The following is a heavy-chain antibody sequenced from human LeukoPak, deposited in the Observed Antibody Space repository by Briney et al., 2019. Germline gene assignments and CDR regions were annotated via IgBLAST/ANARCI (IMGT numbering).Heavy chain of an antibody. V-gene: IGHV3-53*01. Sequence: GGSLRLSCEASGFTFSNHNMNWVRQAPGKGLEWVSVIYSGGSTYYADSVKGRFTISRDNSKNTLYLQMNSLRAEDTAVYYCAREEYCGGDCYPDYWGQGTLVTVSS. D-gene: IGHD2-21*02. CDR2: IYSGGST. J-gene: IGHJ4*02. CDR3: AREEYCGGDCYPDY. CDR1: GFTFSNHN.